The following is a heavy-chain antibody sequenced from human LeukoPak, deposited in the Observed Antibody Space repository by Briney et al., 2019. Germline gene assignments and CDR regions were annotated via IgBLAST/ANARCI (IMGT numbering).Heavy chain of an antibody. CDR1: GFTFSSYW. CDR2: IKEDGSTK. J-gene: IGHJ4*02. D-gene: IGHD5-12*01. CDR3: AGDRGWLTHDY. V-gene: IGHV3-7*01. Sequence: PGGSLRTSCAASGFTFSSYWMSWVRQAPGKGLEGVANIKEDGSTKNYVDSVRGRFTISRDNAKNSLYLQINSLRAEDTAVYYCAGDRGWLTHDYWGQGTLVTVAS.